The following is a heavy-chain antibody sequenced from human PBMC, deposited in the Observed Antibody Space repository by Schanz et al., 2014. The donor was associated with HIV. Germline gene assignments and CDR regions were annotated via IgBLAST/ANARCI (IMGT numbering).Heavy chain of an antibody. D-gene: IGHD2-21*01. V-gene: IGHV3-21*04. CDR2: ISTSSTYI. CDR1: GFTFSSYG. J-gene: IGHJ4*02. Sequence: VQLVESGGGVVQPGRSLRLSCAASGFTFSSYGMHWVRQAPGKGLEWVSSISTSSTYIYYADSVKGRFTISRDNSKNTLYLQMNSLRAEDTGIYYCAKDHLPYGVDSWGQGTLVTVSS. CDR3: AKDHLPYGVDS.